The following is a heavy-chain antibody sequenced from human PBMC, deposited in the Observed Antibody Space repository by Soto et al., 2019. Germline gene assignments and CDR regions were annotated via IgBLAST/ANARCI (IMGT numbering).Heavy chain of an antibody. Sequence: EVQLLEAGGGLVQPGGSLRLSCAASGFTFSSYAMSWVLQAPGKGLEWVSAISGSGGSTYYADSVKGRFTISRDNSKNTLYLQMNSLRDEDTAVYYCAKVYSNYVGYDYWGQGTLVTVSS. CDR3: AKVYSNYVGYDY. D-gene: IGHD4-4*01. V-gene: IGHV3-23*01. J-gene: IGHJ4*02. CDR1: GFTFSSYA. CDR2: ISGSGGST.